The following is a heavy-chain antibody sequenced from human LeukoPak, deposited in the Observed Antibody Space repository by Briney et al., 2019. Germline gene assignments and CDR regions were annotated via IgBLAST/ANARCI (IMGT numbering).Heavy chain of an antibody. D-gene: IGHD5-18*01. Sequence: GGSLRLSCAASGFTLSTSWMSWVRQVPGKGLEWVANIKKDGSETYYVDSVKGRFTISRDNSKNTLYLQMNSLRAEDTAVYYCARDTGYSYGFFGYWGQGTLVTVSS. V-gene: IGHV3-7*01. CDR1: GFTLSTSW. CDR3: ARDTGYSYGFFGY. J-gene: IGHJ4*02. CDR2: IKKDGSET.